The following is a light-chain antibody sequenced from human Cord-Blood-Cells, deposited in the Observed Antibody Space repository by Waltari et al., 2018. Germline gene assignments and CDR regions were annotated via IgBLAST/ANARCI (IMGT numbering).Light chain of an antibody. CDR3: QVWDSSSDHYV. Sequence: SYVLTQPPSVSVAPGKTARITCGGNNIGSKSVHWYQQKPGQAPVLVIYYDSDRPSRSPERFSGSNTGNTATLTISRVEAGNEADYYCQVWDSSSDHYVFGTGTKVTVL. V-gene: IGLV3-21*04. CDR2: YDS. CDR1: NIGSKS. J-gene: IGLJ1*01.